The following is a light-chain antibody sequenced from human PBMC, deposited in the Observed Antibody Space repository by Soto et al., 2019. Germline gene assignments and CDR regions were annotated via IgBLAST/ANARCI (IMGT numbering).Light chain of an antibody. V-gene: IGKV3-11*01. J-gene: IGKJ2*01. CDR2: DAF. CDR1: QSVSDH. CDR3: QQGGDGPT. Sequence: EIVLTQSPATLSMSTGERATISCRASQSVSDHLAWYQQKPGQAPRLLIYDAFNRATGIPARFSGSGSGTDCSLTISSLEPEDSVVYCCQQGGDGPTFGEGTKLEI.